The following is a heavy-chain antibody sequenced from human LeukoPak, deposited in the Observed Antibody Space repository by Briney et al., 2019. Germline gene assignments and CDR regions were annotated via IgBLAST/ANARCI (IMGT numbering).Heavy chain of an antibody. CDR2: IGTSDTTT. CDR1: GFTFSSYV. J-gene: IGHJ4*02. Sequence: GGSLRLSCAASGFTFSSYVLNWVRQAPGKGLEWVSTIGTSDTTTYYPDSVKGRFTISRDISKNTLYLQMNSLRAEDTAIYYCARGPGLHYFDYWGQGTLVTVSS. V-gene: IGHV3-23*01. CDR3: ARGPGLHYFDY.